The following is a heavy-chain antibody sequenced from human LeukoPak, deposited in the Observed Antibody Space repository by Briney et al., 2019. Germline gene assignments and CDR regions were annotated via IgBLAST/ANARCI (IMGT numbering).Heavy chain of an antibody. D-gene: IGHD2-15*01. CDR1: EFIFRSYA. Sequence: GGSLRLSCAASEFIFRSYAMSWVRQAPGKGLEWVSAIGGSGGSTYYADSVKGRFTISRDNSKNTVYLQMNSLRAEDTAVYYCAKGYCSGGSCYSGLFDYWGQGTLVTVSS. CDR2: IGGSGGST. CDR3: AKGYCSGGSCYSGLFDY. V-gene: IGHV3-23*01. J-gene: IGHJ4*02.